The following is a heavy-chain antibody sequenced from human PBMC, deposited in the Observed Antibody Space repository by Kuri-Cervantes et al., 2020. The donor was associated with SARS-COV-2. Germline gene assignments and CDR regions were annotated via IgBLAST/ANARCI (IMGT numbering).Heavy chain of an antibody. CDR2: INPNSGGT. Sequence: ASVKVSCKDSGYTFNGYYMHWVRQAPGQGLEWMGWINPNSGGTKYAQKFQGWVTMTRDTSISTVYMELSRLRSDDTAVYYRARASVLGIIIEYHSYGMDVWGQGTTVTVSS. J-gene: IGHJ6*02. D-gene: IGHD3-10*01. CDR3: ARASVLGIIIEYHSYGMDV. CDR1: GYTFNGYY. V-gene: IGHV1-2*04.